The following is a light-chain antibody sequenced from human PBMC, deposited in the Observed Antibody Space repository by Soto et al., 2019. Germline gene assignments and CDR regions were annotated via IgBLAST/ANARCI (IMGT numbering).Light chain of an antibody. V-gene: IGLV2-14*01. J-gene: IGLJ1*01. Sequence: QSALTQPASVSGSPGQSITISCTGTISDVGGYNYVSWFQQHPGKAPKLMIYEVSNRPSGVSNRFSGSKSGNTASLTISGLQAEDEADYYCSSYTSSSTLAVFGTGTKVTVL. CDR3: SSYTSSSTLAV. CDR1: ISDVGGYNY. CDR2: EVS.